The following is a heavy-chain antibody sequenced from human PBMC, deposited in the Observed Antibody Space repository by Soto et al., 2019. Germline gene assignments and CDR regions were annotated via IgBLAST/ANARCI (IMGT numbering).Heavy chain of an antibody. Sequence: GGSLRLSCAASGFTFSSYAMSWVRQAPGKGLEWVSAISGSGGSTYYADSVKGWFSISSDNSKNTLYLQMNSLRAEDTAVYYCAKLISKDTYGSGSYYFDYWGQGTLVTVSS. V-gene: IGHV3-23*01. CDR2: ISGSGGST. J-gene: IGHJ4*02. CDR1: GFTFSSYA. CDR3: AKLISKDTYGSGSYYFDY. D-gene: IGHD3-10*01.